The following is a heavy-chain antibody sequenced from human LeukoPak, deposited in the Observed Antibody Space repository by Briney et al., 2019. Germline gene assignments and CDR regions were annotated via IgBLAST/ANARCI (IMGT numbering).Heavy chain of an antibody. CDR3: AKDKGCGGDCYWYYFDY. CDR1: GFTFNSYG. CDR2: ISYDGSNK. D-gene: IGHD2-21*02. J-gene: IGHJ4*02. V-gene: IGHV3-30*18. Sequence: GGSLRLSCAASGFTFNSYGMHWVRRAPGKGLEWVAVISYDGSNKYYADSVKGRFTVPRDNSKNTLYLQMNSLRAEDTAVYYCAKDKGCGGDCYWYYFDYWGQGTLVTVSS.